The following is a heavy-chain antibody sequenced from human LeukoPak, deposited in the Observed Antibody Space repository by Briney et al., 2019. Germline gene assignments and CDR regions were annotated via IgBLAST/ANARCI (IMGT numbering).Heavy chain of an antibody. Sequence: TLSLTCTVSGGSISSGSYYWSWIRQPAGKGLEWIGRIYSSGSTNYNPSLKSRVTILVDASKNQFSLKLSSVTAADTAVYYCAREECGGGSCFRFDPWGQGTLVTVSS. CDR2: IYSSGST. D-gene: IGHD2-15*01. CDR1: GGSISSGSYY. V-gene: IGHV4-61*02. J-gene: IGHJ5*02. CDR3: AREECGGGSCFRFDP.